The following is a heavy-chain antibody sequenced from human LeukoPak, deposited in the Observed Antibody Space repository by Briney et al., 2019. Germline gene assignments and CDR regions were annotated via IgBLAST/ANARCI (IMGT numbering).Heavy chain of an antibody. V-gene: IGHV1-46*01. CDR1: GYTFTSYY. D-gene: IGHD2-2*02. CDR3: ARVHCSSTSGYTEYWFDP. Sequence: GASVKVSCKASGYTFTSYYMHWVRQAPGQGLEWMGIINPSGGSTSYAQKFQGRVTMTRDMSTSTVYMELSSLRSEDTAVYYCARVHCSSTSGYTEYWFDPWGQGTLVTVSS. J-gene: IGHJ5*02. CDR2: INPSGGST.